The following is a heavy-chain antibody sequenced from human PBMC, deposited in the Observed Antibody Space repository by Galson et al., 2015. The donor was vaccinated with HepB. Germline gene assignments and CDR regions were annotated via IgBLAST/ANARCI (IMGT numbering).Heavy chain of an antibody. CDR2: INPNSGGT. J-gene: IGHJ4*02. CDR1: GYTFTGYY. CDR3: ATGGGSYFERGLF. V-gene: IGHV1-2*04. Sequence: SVKVSCKASGYTFTGYYMHWVRQAPGQGLEWMGWINPNSGGTNYAQKFQGWVTMTRDTSISTAYMELSSLRSEDTAVYYCATGGGSYFERGLFWGQGTLVTVSS. D-gene: IGHD1-26*01.